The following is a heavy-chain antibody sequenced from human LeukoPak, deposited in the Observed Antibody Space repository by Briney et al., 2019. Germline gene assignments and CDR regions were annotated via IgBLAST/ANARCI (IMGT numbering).Heavy chain of an antibody. Sequence: ASVKVSCKASGGTFSSYAISWVRQAPGQGLEWMGGIIPIFGTANYAQKFQGRVTITTDESTSTAYMELSSLRSEDTAVYYCASGAIFGVVTQRALDYWGQGTLVTVSS. D-gene: IGHD3-3*01. J-gene: IGHJ4*02. CDR2: IIPIFGTA. CDR3: ASGAIFGVVTQRALDY. V-gene: IGHV1-69*05. CDR1: GGTFSSYA.